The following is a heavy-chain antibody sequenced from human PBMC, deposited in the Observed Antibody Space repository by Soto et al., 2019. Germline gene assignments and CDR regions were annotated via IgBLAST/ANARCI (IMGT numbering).Heavy chain of an antibody. Sequence: LRLSCAATGFTFSSYEMNWVRQAPGKGLEWVSYISSSGSTIYYADSVKGRFTISRDNAKNSLYLQMNSLRAEDTAVYYCAREQTRITMIVVALDAFDIWGQGTMVTVSS. D-gene: IGHD3-22*01. CDR2: ISSSGSTI. V-gene: IGHV3-48*03. CDR1: GFTFSSYE. CDR3: AREQTRITMIVVALDAFDI. J-gene: IGHJ3*02.